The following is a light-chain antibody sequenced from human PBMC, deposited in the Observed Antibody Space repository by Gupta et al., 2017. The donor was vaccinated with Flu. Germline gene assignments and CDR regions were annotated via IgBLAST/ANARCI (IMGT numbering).Light chain of an antibody. CDR1: QSVGIN. J-gene: IGKJ3*01. Sequence: EIVMTQSPASLSVSPGQRATLSCRASQSVGINVAWYQQKPGQAPGLLIYSASSRATGVPARFSGSGSGTEFTLSISSLQSEDFAIYYCQQYSDWLFTFGPGTKVNMK. CDR2: SAS. CDR3: QQYSDWLFT. V-gene: IGKV3-15*01.